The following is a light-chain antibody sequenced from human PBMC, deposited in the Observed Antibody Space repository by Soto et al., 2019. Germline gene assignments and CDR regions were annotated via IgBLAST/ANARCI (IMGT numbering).Light chain of an antibody. V-gene: IGLV2-14*01. CDR2: EVS. J-gene: IGLJ1*01. CDR3: SSYKTGSTVV. Sequence: QSVLTQPASVSGSPGQSITISCTGTNSDIGYYNYVSWYQQYPGKAPKLIIYEVSNRPSGVSNRFSGSKSANTASLTISGLQAEDEADYHCSSYKTGSTVVFGTGTKLTVL. CDR1: NSDIGYYNY.